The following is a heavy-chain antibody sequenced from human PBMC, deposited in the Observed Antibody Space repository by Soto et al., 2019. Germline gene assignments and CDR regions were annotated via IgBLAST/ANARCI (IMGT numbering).Heavy chain of an antibody. CDR3: AKYPVWGSTVTHNGGDDFDI. V-gene: IGHV3-23*01. D-gene: IGHD3-16*01. J-gene: IGHJ3*02. CDR2: ISGSGGST. CDR1: EFTFSSYA. Sequence: EVQLLESGGGLVQPGGSLRLSCAASEFTFSSYAMSWVRQAPGKGLEWVSAISGSGGSTYYADSVKGRFTISRDNSKNTLYLQMNSLRAEDTAVYYCAKYPVWGSTVTHNGGDDFDIWGQGTMVTVSS.